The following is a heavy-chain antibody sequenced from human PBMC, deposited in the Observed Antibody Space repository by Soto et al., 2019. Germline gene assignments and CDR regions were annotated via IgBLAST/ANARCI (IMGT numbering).Heavy chain of an antibody. Sequence: DVQLLESGGGLVQPGGSLRLSCAASGFTFSDYAMTWVRQAPGKGMEWVSGIGGGGADTYYADSVKGRFTIARDNSKNTLYLQMNSLRAEDTAVYYCAKDAVPYNGQWDRFDPWGQGTLVTVSS. CDR2: IGGGGADT. CDR3: AKDAVPYNGQWDRFDP. V-gene: IGHV3-23*01. CDR1: GFTFSDYA. D-gene: IGHD1-26*01. J-gene: IGHJ5*02.